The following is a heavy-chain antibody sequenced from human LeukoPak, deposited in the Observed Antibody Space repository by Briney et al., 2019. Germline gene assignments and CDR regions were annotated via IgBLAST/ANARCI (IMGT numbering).Heavy chain of an antibody. Sequence: ASVKVSCKASGYTFTGYYMHWVRQAPGQGLEWMGWINPNSGGTNYAQKFQGRVTMTRDTSISTAYMELSRLRSDDTAVYYCARRPIHGDYVGRRYYMDVWGKGTTVTVSS. CDR1: GYTFTGYY. CDR2: INPNSGGT. V-gene: IGHV1-2*02. CDR3: ARRPIHGDYVGRRYYMDV. D-gene: IGHD4-17*01. J-gene: IGHJ6*03.